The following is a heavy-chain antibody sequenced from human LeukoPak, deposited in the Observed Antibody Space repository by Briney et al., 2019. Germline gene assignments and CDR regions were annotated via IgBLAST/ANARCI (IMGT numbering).Heavy chain of an antibody. J-gene: IGHJ2*01. Sequence: PSETLSLTCTVSSDSISGYYWSWIRQPAGKGLEWIGHIYTSGSTNYNPSLKSRVTMSVDMSKNQFSLNLDSVTAADTAVYYCARRPGAGYFDLWGRGALVTVSS. CDR3: ARRPGAGYFDL. CDR1: SDSISGYY. D-gene: IGHD1-26*01. CDR2: IYTSGST. V-gene: IGHV4-4*07.